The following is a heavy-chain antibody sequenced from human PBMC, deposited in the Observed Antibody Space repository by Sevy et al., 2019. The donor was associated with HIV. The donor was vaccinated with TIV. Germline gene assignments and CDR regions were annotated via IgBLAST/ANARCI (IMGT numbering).Heavy chain of an antibody. CDR3: ARNFDY. Sequence: SETLSLTCTVSGGSISRGNYLWSWIRQTPGKGLEWIGTVHYSGRTYYNPSLKSRVTISEDTSKNQFSLNLNSVTAADTAVYFCARNFDYWGQGTLVTVSS. CDR2: VHYSGRT. CDR1: GGSISRGNYL. V-gene: IGHV4-39*01. J-gene: IGHJ4*02.